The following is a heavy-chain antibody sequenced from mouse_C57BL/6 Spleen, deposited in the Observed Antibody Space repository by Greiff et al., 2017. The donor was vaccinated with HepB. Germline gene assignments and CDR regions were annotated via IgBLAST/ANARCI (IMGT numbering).Heavy chain of an antibody. V-gene: IGHV5-16*01. CDR2: INYDGSST. Sequence: EVKLVESEGGLVQPGSSMKLSCTASGFTFSDYYMAWVRQVPEKGLEWVANINYDGSSTYYLDSLKSRFIISRDNAKNILYLQMSSLKSEDTATYYCARWLLGAMDYWGQGTSVTVSS. J-gene: IGHJ4*01. CDR3: ARWLLGAMDY. D-gene: IGHD2-3*01. CDR1: GFTFSDYY.